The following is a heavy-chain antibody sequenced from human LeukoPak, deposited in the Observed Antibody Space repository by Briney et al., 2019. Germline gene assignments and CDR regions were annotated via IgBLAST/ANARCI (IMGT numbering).Heavy chain of an antibody. D-gene: IGHD3-10*01. CDR1: GFTFSDYY. Sequence: GGSLRLSCAASGFTFSDYYMSWIRQAPVKGLEWVSYISSSGSTIYYADSVKGRFTISRDNAKNSLYLQMNSLRAEDTAVYYCAREIITMVRGVIKTLDYWGQGTLVTVSS. CDR2: ISSSGSTI. J-gene: IGHJ4*02. CDR3: AREIITMVRGVIKTLDY. V-gene: IGHV3-11*04.